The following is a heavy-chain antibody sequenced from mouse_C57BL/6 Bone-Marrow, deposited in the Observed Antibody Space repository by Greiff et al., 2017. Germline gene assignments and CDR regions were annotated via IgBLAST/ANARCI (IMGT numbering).Heavy chain of an antibody. CDR2: IYPGNSDT. CDR1: GYTFTSYW. J-gene: IGHJ2*01. D-gene: IGHD2-10*01. CDR3: TREVRLLLYVDY. V-gene: IGHV1-5*01. Sequence: VQLQQSGTVLARPGASVKMSCKTSGYTFTSYWMHWVKQRPGQGLEWIGAIYPGNSDTSYNQKFKGKAKLTAVTSASTAYLELSSLTNEDSAVYYCTREVRLLLYVDYWGQGTTLTVSS.